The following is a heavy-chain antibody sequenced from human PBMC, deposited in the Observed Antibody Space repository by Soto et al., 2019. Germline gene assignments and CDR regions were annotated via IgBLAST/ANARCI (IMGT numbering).Heavy chain of an antibody. CDR2: IYYSGST. V-gene: IGHV4-39*01. J-gene: IGHJ4*02. CDR1: GGSISSSSYY. D-gene: IGHD6-19*01. CDR3: ARHTCPHSYSSGWYYFDY. Sequence: SETLSLTCTVSGGSISSSSYYWGWIRQPPGKGLEWIGSIYYSGSTYYNPSLKSRVTISVDTSKNQFSLKLSSVTAADTAVYYCARHTCPHSYSSGWYYFDYWGQGTLVTISS.